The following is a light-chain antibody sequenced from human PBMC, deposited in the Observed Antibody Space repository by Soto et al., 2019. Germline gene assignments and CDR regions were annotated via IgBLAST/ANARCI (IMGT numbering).Light chain of an antibody. CDR2: GAS. V-gene: IGKV3-20*01. CDR3: GQCGSSSW. CDR1: QSVSSSY. J-gene: IGKJ4*02. Sequence: ETATNTCRASQSVSSSYLAWYQQKPGQAPRLLIYGASSRATGIPDRFSGSGSGPDFTLAFSRLEPADSPVHYCGQCGSSSWFAGGTKVDIK.